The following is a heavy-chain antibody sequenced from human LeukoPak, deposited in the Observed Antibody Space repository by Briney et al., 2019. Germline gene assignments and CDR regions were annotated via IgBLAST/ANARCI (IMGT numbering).Heavy chain of an antibody. CDR3: ARGLSAFDI. CDR1: GGSFSGYY. Sequence: SETLSLTCAVYGGSFSGYYWSWIRQPPGKGLEWIGEINHSGSTNYNPSLKSRVTISVDTSKNQLSLKLSSVTAADTAVYYCARGLSAFDIWGQGTMVTVSS. CDR2: INHSGST. V-gene: IGHV4-34*01. J-gene: IGHJ3*02.